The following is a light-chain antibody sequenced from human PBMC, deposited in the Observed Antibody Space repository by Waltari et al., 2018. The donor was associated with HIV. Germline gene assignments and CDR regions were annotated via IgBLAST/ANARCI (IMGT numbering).Light chain of an antibody. CDR1: TSNIGSNR. CDR2: RNN. V-gene: IGLV1-47*01. CDR3: ATWDDYLSGWV. Sequence: QSVLTQPPSASGTPGQRITISCSGSTSNIGSNRVNWYQQLPGTAPTVLIYRNNQRPSGVPDRFSGSRSDTSVSLAISGLRSEDEADYYCATWDDYLSGWVFGGGTKLTVL. J-gene: IGLJ3*02.